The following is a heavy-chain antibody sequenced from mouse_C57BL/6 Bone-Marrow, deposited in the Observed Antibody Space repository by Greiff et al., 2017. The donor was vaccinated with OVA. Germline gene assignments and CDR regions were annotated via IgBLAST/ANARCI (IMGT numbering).Heavy chain of an antibody. J-gene: IGHJ4*01. D-gene: IGHD3-3*01. Sequence: VQRVESGAELVKPGASVKLSCKASGYIFTEYTIHWVKQRSGQGLEWIGWFYPGSGSIKYNEKFKDKATLTADKSSSTVYMELSRLTSEDSAVYVCARHEEGTAMDYWGQGTSVTVSS. CDR1: GYIFTEYT. CDR3: ARHEEGTAMDY. CDR2: FYPGSGSI. V-gene: IGHV1-62-2*01.